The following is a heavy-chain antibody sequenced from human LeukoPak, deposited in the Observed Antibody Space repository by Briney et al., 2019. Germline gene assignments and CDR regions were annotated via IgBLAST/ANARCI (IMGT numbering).Heavy chain of an antibody. CDR3: ASLMRPEYSGYDREFDY. Sequence: APVKVSCKASGYTFTGYYMHWVRQAPGQGLEWMGWISAYNGNTNYAQKLQGRVTMTTDTSTSTAYMELRSLRSDDTAVYYCASLMRPEYSGYDREFDYWGQGTLVTVSS. CDR1: GYTFTGYY. V-gene: IGHV1-18*04. J-gene: IGHJ4*02. D-gene: IGHD5-12*01. CDR2: ISAYNGNT.